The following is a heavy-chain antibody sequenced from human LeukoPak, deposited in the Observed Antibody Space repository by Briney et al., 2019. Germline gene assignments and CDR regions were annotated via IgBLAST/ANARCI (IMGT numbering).Heavy chain of an antibody. CDR3: ARDWLDGASWDY. Sequence: PGGALRVSCSASGFTFSSYAMHWGRQAPGKGLEYVSAISSNGGSTYYADSVKGRFTISRDNSKNSLYLQMNSLRDEDTAVYYCARDWLDGASWDYWGQGTLVTVSS. J-gene: IGHJ4*02. CDR1: GFTFSSYA. CDR2: ISSNGGST. V-gene: IGHV3-64*04. D-gene: IGHD1-26*01.